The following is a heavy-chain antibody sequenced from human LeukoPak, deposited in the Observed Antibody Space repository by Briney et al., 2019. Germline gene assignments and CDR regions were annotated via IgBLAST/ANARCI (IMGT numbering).Heavy chain of an antibody. CDR3: VKDLSYESSGHVLEY. CDR1: GFTFEDYT. D-gene: IGHD3-22*01. Sequence: GGSLRLSCVASGFTFEDYTMHWVRQAPGKTLEWVSLISWDGTTYYTDSVKGRFTISRNNSKNSLYLQMDTLRSEDTAFYYCVKDLSYESSGHVLEYWGQGTLVTVSS. CDR2: ISWDGTT. J-gene: IGHJ4*02. V-gene: IGHV3-43*01.